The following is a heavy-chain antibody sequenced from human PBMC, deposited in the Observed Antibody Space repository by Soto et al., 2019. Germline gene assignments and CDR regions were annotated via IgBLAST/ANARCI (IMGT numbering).Heavy chain of an antibody. Sequence: SVKVSCKASGGTFSSYTISWVRQAPGQGLEWMGRIIPILGIANYAQKFQGRVTITADKSTSTAHMELSSLRSEDTAVYYCASTPSDYYGSGKILDYWGQGTLVTVSS. CDR3: ASTPSDYYGSGKILDY. V-gene: IGHV1-69*02. CDR2: IIPILGIA. D-gene: IGHD3-10*01. J-gene: IGHJ4*02. CDR1: GGTFSSYT.